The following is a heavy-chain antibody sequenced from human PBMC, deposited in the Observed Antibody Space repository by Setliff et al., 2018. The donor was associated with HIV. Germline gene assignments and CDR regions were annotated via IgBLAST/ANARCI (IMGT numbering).Heavy chain of an antibody. CDR2: INHSGST. D-gene: IGHD7-27*01. CDR3: ARHLAGDLDY. J-gene: IGHJ4*02. Sequence: KPSETLSLTCAVYGGSFSGYYWSWIRQPPGRGLEWIGEINHSGSTNYNPSLKSRVTISVDTSKNQFSLKLSSVTAADTATYYCARHLAGDLDYWGQGTLVTVSS. V-gene: IGHV4-34*01. CDR1: GGSFSGYY.